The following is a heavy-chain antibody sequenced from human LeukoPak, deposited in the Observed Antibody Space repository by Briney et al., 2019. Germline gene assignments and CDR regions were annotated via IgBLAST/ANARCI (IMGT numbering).Heavy chain of an antibody. CDR1: GASISSGEYY. CDR2: IYTSGST. CDR3: ARGRVSSSTWYSTYYYYFYMDV. D-gene: IGHD1-1*01. V-gene: IGHV4-61*02. Sequence: SGTLSLTCTVSGASISSGEYYWSWIRQPAGKGLEWIGRIYTSGSTNYNPSLKSRVTISVDTSKNLFSLRLRSVTAADTAVYFCARGRVSSSTWYSTYYYYFYMDVWGKGTTVTVSS. J-gene: IGHJ6*03.